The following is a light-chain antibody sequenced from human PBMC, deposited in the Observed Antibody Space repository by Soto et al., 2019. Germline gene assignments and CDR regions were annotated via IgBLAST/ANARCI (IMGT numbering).Light chain of an antibody. CDR2: DAS. V-gene: IGKV3-11*01. Sequence: EIVLTQSPATLSLSPGERATLSCRASQSVSTLLAWYQQKPGQAPSLLIYDASNRATGIPARFSGSGSGTDFILTISSLEPEDFAIYYCQQRSNWPGTFGQGTKVEIK. CDR1: QSVSTL. J-gene: IGKJ1*01. CDR3: QQRSNWPGT.